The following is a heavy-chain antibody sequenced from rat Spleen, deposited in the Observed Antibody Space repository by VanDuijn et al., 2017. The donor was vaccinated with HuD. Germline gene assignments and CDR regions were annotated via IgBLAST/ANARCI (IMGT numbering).Heavy chain of an antibody. Sequence: EVQLVESGGGLVQPGRSLKLSCAASGFSFSSFAMAWVRQAQKKGLEGVATITFGGSNTYYPDSVKGRFPISRDNAKSTLYLQMDSLRSEDTATYYCAKNIYSSSYIYYFDYWGQGVMVTVSS. CDR2: ITFGGSNT. D-gene: IGHD1-2*01. V-gene: IGHV5-7*01. J-gene: IGHJ2*01. CDR3: AKNIYSSSYIYYFDY. CDR1: GFSFSSFA.